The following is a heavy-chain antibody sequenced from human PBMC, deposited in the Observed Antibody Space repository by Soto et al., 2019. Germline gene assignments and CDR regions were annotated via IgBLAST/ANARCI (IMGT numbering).Heavy chain of an antibody. CDR2: INASNGNT. V-gene: IGHV1-3*01. J-gene: IGHJ4*02. CDR3: ARDTDLTLVTTLDY. CDR1: GYTFRAYP. D-gene: IGHD4-17*01. Sequence: QVQLVQSGAAVKKPGASVKVSCKTSGYTFRAYPIYWVRQAPGQRLECMGWINASNGNTRYSEKFEGRVTFTRDTSATTAYMEFSSLRSEDTAVYFCARDTDLTLVTTLDYWGQGTPGTVSS.